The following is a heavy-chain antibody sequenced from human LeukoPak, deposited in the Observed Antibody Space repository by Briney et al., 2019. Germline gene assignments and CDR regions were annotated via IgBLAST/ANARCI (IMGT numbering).Heavy chain of an antibody. Sequence: GGSLRLSCAASGFTFSSYGMSWVRQAPGKGLEWVSGIGGSGGSTYYADSVKGRFTISRDNSRNTLYLQMNSLRAEDTAVYYCAKDRRDSRWSPFDYWGQGTLVTVSS. CDR3: AKDRRDSRWSPFDY. D-gene: IGHD6-19*01. V-gene: IGHV3-23*01. CDR2: IGGSGGST. CDR1: GFTFSSYG. J-gene: IGHJ4*02.